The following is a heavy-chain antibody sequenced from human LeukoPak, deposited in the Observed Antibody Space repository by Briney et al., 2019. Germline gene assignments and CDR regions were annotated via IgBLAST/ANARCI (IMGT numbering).Heavy chain of an antibody. Sequence: ASETLSLTCTVSGGSISSYYWSWIRQPPGKGLEWIGEINHSGSTNYNPSLKSRVTISVDTSKNQFSLKLSSVTAADTAVYYCARAFPTHSSGYPRWFDPWGQGTLVTVSS. V-gene: IGHV4-34*01. D-gene: IGHD3-22*01. CDR1: GGSISSYY. CDR2: INHSGST. CDR3: ARAFPTHSSGYPRWFDP. J-gene: IGHJ5*02.